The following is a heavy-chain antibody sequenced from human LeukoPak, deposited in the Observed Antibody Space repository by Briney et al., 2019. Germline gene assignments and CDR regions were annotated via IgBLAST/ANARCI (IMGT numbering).Heavy chain of an antibody. J-gene: IGHJ3*02. V-gene: IGHV1-18*01. CDR2: ISAYNGNT. CDR3: ARRPSKGAFDI. Sequence: GASVKVSCKASGYTFTSYAMHWVRQAPGQRLEWMGWISAYNGNTNYAQKLQGRVTMTTDTSTSTAYMELRSLRSGDTAVYYCARRPSKGAFDIWGQGTMVTVSS. CDR1: GYTFTSYA.